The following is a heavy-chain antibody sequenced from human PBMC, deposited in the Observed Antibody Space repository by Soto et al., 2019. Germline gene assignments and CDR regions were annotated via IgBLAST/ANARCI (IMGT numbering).Heavy chain of an antibody. V-gene: IGHV4-39*01. CDR3: ATPNDYGDYVGLYFDY. J-gene: IGHJ4*02. Sequence: SETLSLTCTVSGGSISSSSYYWGWIRQPPGKGLEWIGSIYYSGSTYYNPSLKSRVTISVDTSKNQFSLKLSSVTAADTAVYYCATPNDYGDYVGLYFDYWGQGTLVTVSS. CDR2: IYYSGST. CDR1: GGSISSSSYY. D-gene: IGHD4-17*01.